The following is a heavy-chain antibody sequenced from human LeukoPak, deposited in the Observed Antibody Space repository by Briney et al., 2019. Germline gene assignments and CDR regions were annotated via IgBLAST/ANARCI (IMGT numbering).Heavy chain of an antibody. CDR2: FDPEDGET. J-gene: IGHJ4*02. CDR3: ATDPIMVRGVIGDY. D-gene: IGHD3-10*01. Sequence: ASVKVSCKVSGYTLTELSMHWVRQAPGKGLEWMGGFDPEDGETVYAQKFQGRVTMTEDTSTDTAYMELSSLRSEDTAVYYCATDPIMVRGVIGDYWGQGTLVTVSS. V-gene: IGHV1-24*01. CDR1: GYTLTELS.